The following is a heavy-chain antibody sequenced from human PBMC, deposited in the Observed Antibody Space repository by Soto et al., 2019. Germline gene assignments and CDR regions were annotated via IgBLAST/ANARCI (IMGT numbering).Heavy chain of an antibody. CDR3: AHRGRSGSYYSAY. J-gene: IGHJ4*02. V-gene: IGHV2-5*02. Sequence: QITLKESGPTLVKPTQTLTLTCTFSGFSLSTSGVGVGWIRQPPGKALEWLALIYWDDDRHYSPSLKSRLTXPXDLXKNQVLLTMTNIDPVDTATYYCAHRGRSGSYYSAYWGQGPLVTVSS. D-gene: IGHD3-10*01. CDR1: GFSLSTSGVG. CDR2: IYWDDDR.